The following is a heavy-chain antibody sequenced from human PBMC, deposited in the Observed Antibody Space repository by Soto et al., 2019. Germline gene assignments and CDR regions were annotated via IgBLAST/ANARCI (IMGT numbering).Heavy chain of an antibody. CDR3: AKEGGTVYYGMDV. CDR2: ISYDGSNK. CDR1: GFTFSSYG. V-gene: IGHV3-30*18. Sequence: QVQLVESGGGVVQHGRSLRLSCAASGFTFSSYGMHWVRQAPGKGLEWVAVISYDGSNKYYADSVKGRFTISRDNSKNTLYLQMNSLRAEDTAVYYCAKEGGTVYYGMDVWGQGTTVTVSS. J-gene: IGHJ6*02. D-gene: IGHD2-15*01.